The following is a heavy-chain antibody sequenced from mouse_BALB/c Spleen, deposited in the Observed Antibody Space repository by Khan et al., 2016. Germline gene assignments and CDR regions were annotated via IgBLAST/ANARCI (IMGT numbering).Heavy chain of an antibody. CDR2: IKTKANNHAT. J-gene: IGHJ3*01. V-gene: IGHV6-6*01. Sequence: EVTLEVSGGGLVQPGGSMKLSCVASGFTFSDAWMDWVRQSPEKGIEWVAEIKTKANNHATSDAESVKGRFTISRDDSKSNVYLQMNRLIAEDTGIYYCIRNYVAYWGQGTLVTVSA. CDR3: IRNYVAY. CDR1: GFTFSDAW. D-gene: IGHD1-1*01.